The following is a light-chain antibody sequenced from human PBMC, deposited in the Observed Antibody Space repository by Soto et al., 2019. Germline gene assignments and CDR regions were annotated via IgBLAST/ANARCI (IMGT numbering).Light chain of an antibody. Sequence: QSVLTQPPSASGXXXXRVXXXXXGXSXNIGSNYGYWYQQLPGTAPKLLIYRNNQRPSGVPDRFSGSKSGTSASLAISGLRSEDEADYYCAAWDDSLSVLFGGGTKLTVL. V-gene: IGLV1-47*01. J-gene: IGLJ2*01. CDR3: AAWDDSLSVL. CDR2: RNN. CDR1: SXNIGSNY.